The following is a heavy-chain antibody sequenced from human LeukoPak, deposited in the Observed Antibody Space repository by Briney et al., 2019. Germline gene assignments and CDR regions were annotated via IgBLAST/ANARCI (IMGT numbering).Heavy chain of an antibody. CDR3: ARVGATSIYYYYMDV. Sequence: GGSLRLSCAASGFTFSSYGMSWVRQAPGKGLEWVSAISGSGGSTYYADSVKGRFAISRDNSKNTLYLQMNSLRADDTAVYYCARVGATSIYYYYMDVWGKGTTVTVSS. D-gene: IGHD1-26*01. J-gene: IGHJ6*03. CDR1: GFTFSSYG. CDR2: ISGSGGST. V-gene: IGHV3-23*01.